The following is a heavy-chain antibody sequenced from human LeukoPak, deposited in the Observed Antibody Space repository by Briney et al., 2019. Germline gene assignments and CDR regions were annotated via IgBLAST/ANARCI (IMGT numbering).Heavy chain of an antibody. CDR3: AREGYGDYGGLENYFDY. J-gene: IGHJ4*02. V-gene: IGHV3-33*01. D-gene: IGHD4-17*01. Sequence: GGSLRLSCAASGFTFSSYGMHWVRQAPGKGLEWVAVIWYDGSNKYYADSVKGQFTISRDNSKNTLYLQMNSLRAEDTAVYYCAREGYGDYGGLENYFDYWGQGTLVTVSS. CDR2: IWYDGSNK. CDR1: GFTFSSYG.